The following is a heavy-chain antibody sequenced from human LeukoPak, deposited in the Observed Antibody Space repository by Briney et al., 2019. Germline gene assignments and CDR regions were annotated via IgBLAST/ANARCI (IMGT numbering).Heavy chain of an antibody. CDR1: GYTFTGYY. D-gene: IGHD6-6*01. J-gene: IGHJ4*02. CDR3: ARVLEYSSSLPDY. V-gene: IGHV1-18*04. CDR2: ISAYNGNT. Sequence: ASVKVSCKASGYTFTGYYMHWVRQAPGQGLEWMGWISAYNGNTNYAQKLQGRVTMTTDTSTSTAYMELRSLRSDDTAVYYCARVLEYSSSLPDYWGQGTLVTVSS.